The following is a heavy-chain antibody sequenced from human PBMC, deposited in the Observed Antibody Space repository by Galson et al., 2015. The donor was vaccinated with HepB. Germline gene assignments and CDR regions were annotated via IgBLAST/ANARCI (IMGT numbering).Heavy chain of an antibody. J-gene: IGHJ6*02. CDR3: ARTYSSSSWGGMDV. CDR2: MNPNSGNT. V-gene: IGHV1-8*01. D-gene: IGHD6-6*01. Sequence: ATGQGLEWMGWMNPNSGNTGYAQKFQGRVTMTRNTSISTAYMELSSLRSEDTAVYYCARTYSSSSWGGMDVWGQGTTVTVSS.